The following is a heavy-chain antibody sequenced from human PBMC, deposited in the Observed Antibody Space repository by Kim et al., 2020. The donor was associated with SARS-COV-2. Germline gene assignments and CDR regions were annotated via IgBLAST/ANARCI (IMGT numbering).Heavy chain of an antibody. CDR2: ISYDGSNK. D-gene: IGHD5-12*01. J-gene: IGHJ6*02. CDR1: GFTFSRYF. V-gene: IGHV3-30-3*01. CDR3: ARDIVATIWYYGMDV. Sequence: GGSLRLSCAASGFTFSRYFMHWVRQAPGKGLEWVAVISYDGSNKYHADSVKGRFTISRDNSKNTLYLQMNSLRAEDTAVYYCARDIVATIWYYGMDVWGQGTTVTVSS.